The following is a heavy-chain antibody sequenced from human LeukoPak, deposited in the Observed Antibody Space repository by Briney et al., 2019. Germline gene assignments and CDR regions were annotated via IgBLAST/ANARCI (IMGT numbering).Heavy chain of an antibody. Sequence: RPGGSLRLSCAASGFSFSNYWMSWVRQAPGKGLEWVANIDQDGSENYYVDSVKGRFTISRDNARNSLYLQMNSLRAEDTAVYYCARDKIVGATHFDYWGQGTLVTVSS. CDR2: IDQDGSEN. CDR3: ARDKIVGATHFDY. J-gene: IGHJ4*02. V-gene: IGHV3-7*01. D-gene: IGHD1-26*01. CDR1: GFSFSNYW.